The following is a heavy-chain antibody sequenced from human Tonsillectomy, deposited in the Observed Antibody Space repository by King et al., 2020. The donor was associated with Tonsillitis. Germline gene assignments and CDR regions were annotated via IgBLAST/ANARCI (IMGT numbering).Heavy chain of an antibody. J-gene: IGHJ4*02. CDR3: TKGRGFDYGTKSFDY. V-gene: IGHV3-9*01. CDR2: INWNSGTT. Sequence: VQLVESGGGLVQPGRSLRLSCAASGFTFDDYAMHWVRQVPGRGLEWVSGINWNSGTTGYADSVKGRFTISRDHAKNSLYLQMNSLRPEDTALYYCTKGRGFDYGTKSFDYWGRGTLVTVSS. CDR1: GFTFDDYA. D-gene: IGHD4-17*01.